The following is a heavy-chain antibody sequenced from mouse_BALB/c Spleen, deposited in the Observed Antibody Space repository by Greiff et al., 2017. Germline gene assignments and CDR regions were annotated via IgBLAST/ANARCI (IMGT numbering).Heavy chain of an antibody. CDR3: ARFLITTGHYYAMDY. CDR1: GYTFTDYA. J-gene: IGHJ4*01. D-gene: IGHD1-1*01. Sequence: QVQRKQSGPELVRPGVSVKISCKGSGYTFTDYAMHWVKQSHAKSLEWIGVISTYYGNTNYNQKFKGKATMTVDKSSSTAYMELARLTSEDSAIYYCARFLITTGHYYAMDYWGQGTSVTVSS. V-gene: IGHV1-67*01. CDR2: ISTYYGNT.